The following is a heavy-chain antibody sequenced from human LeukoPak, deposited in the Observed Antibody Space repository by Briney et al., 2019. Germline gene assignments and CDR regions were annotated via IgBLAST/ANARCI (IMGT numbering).Heavy chain of an antibody. V-gene: IGHV3-21*01. J-gene: IGHJ5*02. CDR3: ARGTFDP. CDR2: ISSSSSYI. Sequence: GGSLRLSCAASGFTFSSYSMNWVRQAPGKGLEWVSSISSSSSYIYYADSVKGRFTISIDNAKNSLYLQMNSLRAEDTAVYYCARGTFDPWGQGTLVTVSS. CDR1: GFTFSSYS.